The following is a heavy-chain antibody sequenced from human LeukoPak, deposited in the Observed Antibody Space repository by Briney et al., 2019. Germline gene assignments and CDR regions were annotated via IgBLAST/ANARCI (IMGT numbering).Heavy chain of an antibody. Sequence: SETLSLTCAVYGGSFSGYYWSWIRQPPGKGLEWIGEINHSGSTNYNPSLKSRVTISVDTSKNQFSLKPSSVTAADTAVYYCARCPSYYLFDYWGQGTLVTVSS. CDR1: GGSFSGYY. CDR3: ARCPSYYLFDY. D-gene: IGHD3-10*01. J-gene: IGHJ4*02. CDR2: INHSGST. V-gene: IGHV4-34*01.